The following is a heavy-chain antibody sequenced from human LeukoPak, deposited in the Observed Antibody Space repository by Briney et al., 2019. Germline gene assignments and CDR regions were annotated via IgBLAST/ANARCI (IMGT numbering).Heavy chain of an antibody. CDR2: IRCDGSNK. J-gene: IGHJ3*02. D-gene: IGHD3-10*01. Sequence: PGGSLRLSCAASGFTFSSYGMHWVRQAPGKGLEWVAFIRCDGSNKYYADSVKGRFTISRDNSKNTLYLQMNSLRAEDTAVYYCAKVSDYYGSGSYAFDIWGQGTMVTVSS. CDR1: GFTFSSYG. CDR3: AKVSDYYGSGSYAFDI. V-gene: IGHV3-30*02.